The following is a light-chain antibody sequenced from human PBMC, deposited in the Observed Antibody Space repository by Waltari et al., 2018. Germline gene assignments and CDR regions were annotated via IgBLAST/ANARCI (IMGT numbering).Light chain of an antibody. Sequence: QSALTQPASVSGSPGQSITISCTGTSSDVGGYNYVSWYQQHPGKAPKLMIYEVSNRPSGASNRFSGSKSGNTASLTISGLQAEDEADYYCSSYTSSVTSVLFGGGTRVTVL. CDR3: SSYTSSVTSVL. CDR1: SSDVGGYNY. CDR2: EVS. J-gene: IGLJ2*01. V-gene: IGLV2-14*01.